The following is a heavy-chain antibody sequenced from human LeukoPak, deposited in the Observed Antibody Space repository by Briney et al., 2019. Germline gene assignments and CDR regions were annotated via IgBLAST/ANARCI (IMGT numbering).Heavy chain of an antibody. J-gene: IGHJ3*02. CDR2: IYTSGST. Sequence: SETLSLTCSVSGYSISSGYYWGWIRQPAGKGLEWIGRIYTSGSTNYNPSLKSRVTMSVDTSKNQFSLKLSSVTAADTAIYYCARVPDAFDIWGQGTMVTVSS. CDR3: ARVPDAFDI. V-gene: IGHV4-61*02. CDR1: GYSISSGYY.